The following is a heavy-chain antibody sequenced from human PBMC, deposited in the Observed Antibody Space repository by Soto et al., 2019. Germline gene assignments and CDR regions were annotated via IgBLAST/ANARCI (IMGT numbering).Heavy chain of an antibody. V-gene: IGHV4-39*01. Sequence: SENLSLTCSVSGASFTTTNSFWGCIGPAPGKGLEWIACAHYCGMTYYTPSCKSRVTISIDTSKSQFFLRLNSVRAADTAVYYCANAQETFDPAGYYVNGIDPRGAGTLVTVSS. J-gene: IGHJ5*02. CDR2: AHYCGMT. CDR1: GASFTTTNSF. CDR3: ANAQETFDPAGYYVNGIDP. D-gene: IGHD3-22*01.